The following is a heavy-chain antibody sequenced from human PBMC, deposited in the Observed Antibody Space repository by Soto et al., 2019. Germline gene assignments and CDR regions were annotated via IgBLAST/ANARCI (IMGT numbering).Heavy chain of an antibody. J-gene: IGHJ5*02. V-gene: IGHV4-4*02. CDR2: VYHTGDT. CDR3: AREIVTAGGNNYFDP. CDR1: GGTVASSHW. Sequence: PSETLSLTCGVSGGTVASSHWWSWVRQSPGGGVEWIGNVYHTGDTNLNPSLQSRVTISVDKSNNQFSLRLNSLTAGDTAVYFCAREIVTAGGNNYFDPWGPGTLVTVSS. D-gene: IGHD2-21*02.